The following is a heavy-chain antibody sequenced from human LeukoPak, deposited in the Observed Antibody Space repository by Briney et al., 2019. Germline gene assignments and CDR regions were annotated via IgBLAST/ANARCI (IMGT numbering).Heavy chain of an antibody. J-gene: IGHJ4*02. Sequence: GGSLRLSCAASGFTFSSYSMNWVRQAPGKGLEWVSSISSSSSYIYYADSVEGRFTISRDNAKNSLYLQMNSLRAEDTAVYYCARDWDYDILTGLYKEGGFDYWGQGTLVTVSS. CDR3: ARDWDYDILTGLYKEGGFDY. D-gene: IGHD3-9*01. CDR1: GFTFSSYS. V-gene: IGHV3-21*01. CDR2: ISSSSSYI.